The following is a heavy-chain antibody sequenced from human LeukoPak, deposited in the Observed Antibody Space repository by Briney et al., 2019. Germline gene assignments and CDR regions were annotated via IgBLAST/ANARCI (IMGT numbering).Heavy chain of an antibody. V-gene: IGHV1-2*02. CDR2: INPNSGGT. CDR3: ARGVLELRNWFDP. Sequence: GASVKVSCKASGYTFTGYYMHWVRQAPGQGLEWMGWINPNSGGTNYAQKFRGRVTMTRDTSISTAYMELSRLRSDDTAVYYCARGVLELRNWFDPWGQGTLVTVSS. J-gene: IGHJ5*02. D-gene: IGHD1-7*01. CDR1: GYTFTGYY.